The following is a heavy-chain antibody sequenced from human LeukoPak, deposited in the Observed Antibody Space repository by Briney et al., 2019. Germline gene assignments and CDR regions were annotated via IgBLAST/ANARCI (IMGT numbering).Heavy chain of an antibody. CDR3: ARRDIAAAGSWFDP. Sequence: SETLSLTCTVSGGSISSYYWSWIRQPAGKGLEWIGRIYTSGSTNYNPSLKSRVTMSVDTSKNQFSLKLSSVTAADTAVYYCARRDIAAAGSWFDPWGQGTLVTVSS. D-gene: IGHD6-13*01. CDR1: GGSISSYY. V-gene: IGHV4-4*07. J-gene: IGHJ5*02. CDR2: IYTSGST.